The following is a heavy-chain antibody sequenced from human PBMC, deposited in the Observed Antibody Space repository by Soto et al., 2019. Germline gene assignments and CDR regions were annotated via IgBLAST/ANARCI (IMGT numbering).Heavy chain of an antibody. Sequence: QVQLVESGGGVVQPGRSLRLSCAASGFTFSSYDIHWVRQAPGKGLEWVAVISYDGSKKYYADSVKGLFTISRDNSKNTLYLQVNSLRAEDTAVYYRAKAYSGPFDVWGQGTMVTVSS. D-gene: IGHD1-26*01. J-gene: IGHJ3*01. V-gene: IGHV3-30*18. CDR1: GFTFSSYD. CDR2: ISYDGSKK. CDR3: AKAYSGPFDV.